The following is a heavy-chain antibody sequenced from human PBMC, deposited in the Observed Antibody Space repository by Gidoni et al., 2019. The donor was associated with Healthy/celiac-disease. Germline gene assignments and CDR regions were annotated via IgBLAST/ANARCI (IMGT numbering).Heavy chain of an antibody. CDR1: GGSISSYY. CDR2: IYYSGST. V-gene: IGHV4-59*01. D-gene: IGHD5-18*01. Sequence: QVQLQESGPGLVKPSETLSLTCTVSGGSISSYYWSWIRQPPGKGLEWIGYIYYSGSTNYNPSRKSRVTISVDTSKNQFSLKLSSVTAADTAVYYCARGYSYAVDYWGQGTLVTVSS. J-gene: IGHJ4*02. CDR3: ARGYSYAVDY.